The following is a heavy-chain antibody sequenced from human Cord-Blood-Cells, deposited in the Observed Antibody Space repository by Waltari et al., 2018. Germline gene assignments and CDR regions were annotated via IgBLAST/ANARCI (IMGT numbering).Heavy chain of an antibody. J-gene: IGHJ3*02. V-gene: IGHV1-69*01. CDR1: GGTFSSYA. CDR3: ARYGIKEVPAAITGGAFDI. CDR2: IIPIFGTA. Sequence: QVQLVQSGAEVKKPGSSVKVSCKASGGTFSSYAISWVRQAPGQGLEWRGGIIPIFGTANYAQKFQGRVTITADESTSTAYMELSSLRSEDTAVYYCARYGIKEVPAAITGGAFDIWGQGTMVTVSS. D-gene: IGHD2-2*02.